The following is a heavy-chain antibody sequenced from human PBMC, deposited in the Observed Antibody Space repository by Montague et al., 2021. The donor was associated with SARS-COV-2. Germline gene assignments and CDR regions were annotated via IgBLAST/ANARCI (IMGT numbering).Heavy chain of an antibody. J-gene: IGHJ3*02. CDR1: GGSISSYY. Sequence: SETLSLTCTVSGGSISSYYWSWIRQPPGKGLEWIEYIYYSGSTNXXPSLKSRVTISVDTSKNQFSLKLSSVTAADTAVYYCARGSGWMGNAFDIWGQGTMVTVSS. CDR3: ARGSGWMGNAFDI. V-gene: IGHV4-59*01. D-gene: IGHD6-19*01. CDR2: IYYSGST.